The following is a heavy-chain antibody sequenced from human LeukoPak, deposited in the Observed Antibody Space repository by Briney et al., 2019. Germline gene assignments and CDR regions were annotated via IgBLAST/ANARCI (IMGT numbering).Heavy chain of an antibody. CDR1: GYSISSGYY. CDR2: IYHSGST. Sequence: KPSETLSLTCAVSGYSISSGYYWGWIRQPPAKGLEWIGSIYHSGSTYYNPSLKSRVTISVDTSKNQFSLKLSSVTAADTAVYYCARGVASFDYWGQGTLVTVSS. V-gene: IGHV4-38-2*01. D-gene: IGHD2-15*01. CDR3: ARGVASFDY. J-gene: IGHJ4*02.